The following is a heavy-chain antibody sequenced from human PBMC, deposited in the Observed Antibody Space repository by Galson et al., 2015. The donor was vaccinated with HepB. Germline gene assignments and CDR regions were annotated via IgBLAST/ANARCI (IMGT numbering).Heavy chain of an antibody. CDR2: ISSSSSTI. D-gene: IGHD2-2*01. CDR3: ARDTHCSSTSCYLGYYYYYMDV. CDR1: GFAFSSYS. Sequence: SLRLSCAASGFAFSSYSMNWVRQAPGKGLEWVSYISSSSSTIYYADSVKGRFTISRDNAKNSLYLQMNSLRDEDTAVYYCARDTHCSSTSCYLGYYYYYMDVWGKGTTVTVSS. J-gene: IGHJ6*03. V-gene: IGHV3-48*02.